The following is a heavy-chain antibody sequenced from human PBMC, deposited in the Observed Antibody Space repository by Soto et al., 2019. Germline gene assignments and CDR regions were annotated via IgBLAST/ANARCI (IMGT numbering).Heavy chain of an antibody. CDR2: ISGNGANT. D-gene: IGHD6-19*01. Sequence: WGSLRLSCAASGFTFSYYGMSWVGQSPGKGLEWVSAISGNGANTHYADSVKGRFSISRDNSKNTLYIQMNSLRAEDTAVYYCAKDYGSSRYFFDYWGQGALVTVSS. V-gene: IGHV3-23*01. J-gene: IGHJ4*02. CDR1: GFTFSYYG. CDR3: AKDYGSSRYFFDY.